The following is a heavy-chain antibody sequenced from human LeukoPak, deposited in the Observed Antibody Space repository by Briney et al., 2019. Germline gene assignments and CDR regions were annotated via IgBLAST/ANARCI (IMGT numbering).Heavy chain of an antibody. CDR3: ANSIAAAGFDY. J-gene: IGHJ4*02. D-gene: IGHD6-13*01. V-gene: IGHV3-48*04. CDR1: GFTLSNYW. Sequence: GGSLRLSCEASGFTLSNYWMTWVRQAPGKGLEWVSYISSSGSTIYYADSVKGRFTISRDNAKNSLYLQMNSLRAEDTAVYYCANSIAAAGFDYWGQGTLVTVSS. CDR2: ISSSGSTI.